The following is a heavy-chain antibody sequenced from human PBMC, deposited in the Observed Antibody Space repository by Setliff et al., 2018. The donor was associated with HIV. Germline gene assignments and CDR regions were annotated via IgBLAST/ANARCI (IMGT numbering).Heavy chain of an antibody. J-gene: IGHJ5*01. CDR3: ARVFSAGWFDS. CDR1: GYSFTSYW. V-gene: IGHV5-51*01. Sequence: GESLKISCKGSGYSFTSYWIGWVRQMPGKGLEWMGIIYPGDSDTTYSPSFQGHFTISVDKSITTAYLQWSRLRASDTAMYYCARVFSAGWFDSWGQGTLVTVSS. CDR2: IYPGDSDT. D-gene: IGHD6-13*01.